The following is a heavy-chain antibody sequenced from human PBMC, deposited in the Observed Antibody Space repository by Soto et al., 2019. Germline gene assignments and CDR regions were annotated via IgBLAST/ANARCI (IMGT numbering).Heavy chain of an antibody. CDR3: ARDGFGELLGGYYYGMDV. J-gene: IGHJ6*02. Sequence: PGGSLRLSCAASGFTFSSYSMNWVRQAPGKGLGWVSYISSSSSTIYYADSVKGRFTISRDNAKNSLYLQMNSLRDEDTAVYYCARDGFGELLGGYYYGMDVWGQGTTVTVSS. CDR2: ISSSSSTI. CDR1: GFTFSSYS. D-gene: IGHD3-10*01. V-gene: IGHV3-48*02.